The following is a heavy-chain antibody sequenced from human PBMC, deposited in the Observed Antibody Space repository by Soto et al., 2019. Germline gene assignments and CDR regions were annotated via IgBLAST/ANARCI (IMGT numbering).Heavy chain of an antibody. D-gene: IGHD3-10*01. CDR3: ARGLRYYYGSGSYYRSPKDYYYYYYMDV. J-gene: IGHJ6*03. CDR2: MNPNSGNT. CDR1: GYTFTSYD. V-gene: IGHV1-8*01. Sequence: ASVKVSCKASGYTFTSYDINWVQQATGQGLEWMGWMNPNSGNTGYAQKFQGRVTMTRNTSISTAYMELRSLRSEDTAVYYCARGLRYYYGSGSYYRSPKDYYYYYYMDVWGKGTTVTVSS.